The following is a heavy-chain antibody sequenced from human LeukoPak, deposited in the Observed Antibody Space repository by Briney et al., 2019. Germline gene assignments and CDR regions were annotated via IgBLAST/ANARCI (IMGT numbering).Heavy chain of an antibody. J-gene: IGHJ4*02. CDR1: GSTFRSYS. D-gene: IGHD6-19*01. V-gene: IGHV3-48*01. CDR3: ARESPVSGWL. CDR2: ISSSSSTI. Sequence: GGSLRLSXAASGSTFRSYSMNWVRQAPGKGLEWVSYISSSSSTIYYADSVKGRFTISRDNAKNSLYLQMNSLRAEDTAVYYCARESPVSGWLWGQGTLVTVSS.